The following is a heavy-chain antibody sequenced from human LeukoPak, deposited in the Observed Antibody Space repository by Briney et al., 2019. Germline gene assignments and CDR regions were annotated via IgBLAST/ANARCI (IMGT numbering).Heavy chain of an antibody. J-gene: IGHJ3*01. Sequence: GGSLTLSCAASGLSFSTYDMHWVRQATGEGLEWVSGIGKSGDTYYVGSVKGRFTISRDNAKNSLYLQMNSLRSGDTAVHYCARGAYTGFDVWGQGTVVTVSS. CDR3: ARGAYTGFDV. V-gene: IGHV3-13*04. CDR2: IGKSGDT. CDR1: GLSFSTYD. D-gene: IGHD5-12*01.